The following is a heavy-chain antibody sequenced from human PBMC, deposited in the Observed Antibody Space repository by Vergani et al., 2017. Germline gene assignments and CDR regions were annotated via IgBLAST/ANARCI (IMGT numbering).Heavy chain of an antibody. CDR2: ISGSGGST. J-gene: IGHJ6*03. CDR1: GLTFSSYA. D-gene: IGHD6-19*01. V-gene: IGHV3-23*01. CDR3: ARGPIAVAGTYYYYXMDV. Sequence: EVQLLESGGGLVQPGGSLRLSCAASGLTFSSYAMSWVRQAPGKGLEWVSAISGSGGSTYYADSVKGRFTISRDNSKNTLYLQMNSLRAEDTAVYYCARGPIAVAGTYYYYXMDVWGKGTTVTVSS.